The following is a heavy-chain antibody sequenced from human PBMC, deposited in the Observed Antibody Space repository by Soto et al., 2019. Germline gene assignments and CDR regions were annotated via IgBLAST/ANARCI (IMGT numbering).Heavy chain of an antibody. J-gene: IGHJ4*02. Sequence: ESGGGLVQPGGSLRLSCAASGFTFSDHWMSWVRQAPGKGLEWVANIKQDGTLRFYMDSVKGRFTISRDNAKNSLYLQMNSLRAEDTAVYYCATADRGSSALRWGQGTLVTVSS. CDR2: IKQDGTLR. CDR3: ATADRGSSALR. CDR1: GFTFSDHW. V-gene: IGHV3-7*01. D-gene: IGHD6-6*01.